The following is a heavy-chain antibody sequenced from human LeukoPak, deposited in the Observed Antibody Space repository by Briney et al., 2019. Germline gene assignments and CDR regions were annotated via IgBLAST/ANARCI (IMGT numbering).Heavy chain of an antibody. D-gene: IGHD5-12*01. CDR1: GFTFSSYA. Sequence: GRSLRLSCSTSGFTFSSYAMHWVRQAPGKGLDWVAVISYDGSNKYYADSVKGRFTISRDNAKNSLYLQMNSLRAEDTAVYYCAREMGGYPFDYWGQGTLVTVSS. J-gene: IGHJ4*02. CDR2: ISYDGSNK. CDR3: AREMGGYPFDY. V-gene: IGHV3-30*04.